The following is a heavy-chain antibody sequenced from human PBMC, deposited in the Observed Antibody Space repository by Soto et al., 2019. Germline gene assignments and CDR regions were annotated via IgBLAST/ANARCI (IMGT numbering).Heavy chain of an antibody. Sequence: GGSLRLSCAASGFTFSSYGMHWVRQAPGKGLEWVAVISYDGSNKYYADSVKGRFTISRDNSKNTLYVQMNSLRGEDTAVYYCAKPQARFGELSTRFDYWGQGTLVTVSS. CDR3: AKPQARFGELSTRFDY. V-gene: IGHV3-30*18. CDR1: GFTFSSYG. CDR2: ISYDGSNK. J-gene: IGHJ4*02. D-gene: IGHD3-10*01.